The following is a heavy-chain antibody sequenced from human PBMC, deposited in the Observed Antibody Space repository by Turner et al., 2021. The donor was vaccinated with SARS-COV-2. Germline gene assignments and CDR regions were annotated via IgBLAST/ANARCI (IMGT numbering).Heavy chain of an antibody. Sequence: QVQLVQSGAEVKKPGASVKVSCKASGYTSTTYYMHWVRQAPGQGLEWMGIVNPSENVIPYAQKFQGRVTLTRDTSTSTVYMELSSLRSEDTAVYYCATAVLPAAETGFDFWGQGTLVTVSS. CDR2: VNPSENVI. V-gene: IGHV1-46*01. CDR3: ATAVLPAAETGFDF. CDR1: GYTSTTYY. D-gene: IGHD2-2*01. J-gene: IGHJ4*02.